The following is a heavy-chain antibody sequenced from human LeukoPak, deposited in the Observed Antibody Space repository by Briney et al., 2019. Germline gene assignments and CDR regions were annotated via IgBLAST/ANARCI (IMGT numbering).Heavy chain of an antibody. CDR2: IIPIFGTA. Sequence: ASVKVSCKASGGTFSSYAISWVRQAPGQGLGWMGRIIPIFGTANYAQKIQGRVTITTDESTSTAYMELSSLRSEDTAVYYCAREGPYYDFWSGYPDAFDIWGQGTMVTVSS. J-gene: IGHJ3*02. D-gene: IGHD3-3*01. V-gene: IGHV1-69*05. CDR3: AREGPYYDFWSGYPDAFDI. CDR1: GGTFSSYA.